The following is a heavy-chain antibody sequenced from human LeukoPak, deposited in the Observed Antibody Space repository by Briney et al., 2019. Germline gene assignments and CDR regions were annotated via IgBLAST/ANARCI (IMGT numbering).Heavy chain of an antibody. CDR2: ISVSGNT. J-gene: IGHJ4*02. D-gene: IGHD2-15*01. V-gene: IGHV3-23*01. CDR3: AKAPVTTCSGAYCYPFDY. CDR1: GFTLSSYA. Sequence: GGSLRLSCAASGFTLSSYAMSWVRQGPGKGLEWVSAISVSGNTYHADSVKGRFTISRDSSKNTLYLQMNSLRAGDAAVYYCAKAPVTTCSGAYCYPFDYWSQGTLVTVSS.